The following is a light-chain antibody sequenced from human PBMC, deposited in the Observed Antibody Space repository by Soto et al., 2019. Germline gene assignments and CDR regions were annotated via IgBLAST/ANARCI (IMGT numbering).Light chain of an antibody. CDR1: QGIANY. V-gene: IGKV1-27*01. CDR3: QQYFSSST. CDR2: AAS. Sequence: DIQMTQSPSSLSASVGDRVTITCRASQGIANYLAWYQQKPGKVPKLLIYAASTLEPGVPSRFSGSGFGTDFTLSISSLQPEDFATYYCQQYFSSSTFGQGTKLEI. J-gene: IGKJ2*01.